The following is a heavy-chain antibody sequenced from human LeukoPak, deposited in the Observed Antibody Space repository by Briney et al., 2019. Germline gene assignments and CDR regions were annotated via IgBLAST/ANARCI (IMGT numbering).Heavy chain of an antibody. D-gene: IGHD3-22*01. J-gene: IGHJ3*02. CDR1: GGTFSSYA. V-gene: IGHV1-69*13. CDR2: IIPIFGTA. CDR3: ARPKRPYYDSTSDAFGI. Sequence: SVKVSCKASGGTFSSYAISWVRQAPGQGLEWMGGIIPIFGTANYAQKFQGRVTITADESTSTAYMELSSLRSEDTAVYYCARPKRPYYDSTSDAFGIWGQGTMVTVSS.